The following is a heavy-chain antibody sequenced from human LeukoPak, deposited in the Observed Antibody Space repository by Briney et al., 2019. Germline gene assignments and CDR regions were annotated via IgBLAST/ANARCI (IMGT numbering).Heavy chain of an antibody. CDR3: VRQSGVGATDP. V-gene: IGHV4-39*01. J-gene: IGHJ5*02. CDR1: GGSITRGIYY. Sequence: SEPLPLPCTVCGGSITRGIYYWGWLRQPTGKRLEGIGSIYYTGRPYYNTSLQSRVTISLDTSKNQFSLTLSSVTAADTAVYYCVRQSGVGATDPWGQGTLVTVCS. D-gene: IGHD1-26*01. CDR2: IYYTGRP.